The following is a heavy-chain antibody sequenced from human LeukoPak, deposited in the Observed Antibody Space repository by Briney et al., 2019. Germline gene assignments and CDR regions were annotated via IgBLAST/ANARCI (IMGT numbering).Heavy chain of an antibody. CDR1: GFTFSSYS. D-gene: IGHD3-10*01. J-gene: IGHJ4*02. CDR3: AKSGFGKLQTAGFDY. Sequence: PGGSLRLSCAASGFTFSSYSMNWVRQAPGKGLEWVSSISSSSSYIYYADSVKGRFTISRDNAKNSLYLQMNSLRAEDTAVYYCAKSGFGKLQTAGFDYWGQGTLVTVSS. V-gene: IGHV3-21*04. CDR2: ISSSSSYI.